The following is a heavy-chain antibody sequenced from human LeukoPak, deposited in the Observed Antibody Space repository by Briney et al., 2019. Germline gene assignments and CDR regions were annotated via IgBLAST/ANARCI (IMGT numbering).Heavy chain of an antibody. CDR3: ASLQNPEWGFDP. V-gene: IGHV4-59*01. J-gene: IGHJ5*02. D-gene: IGHD2-8*01. CDR2: IYYSGST. CDR1: GGSISSYY. Sequence: SETLSLTCTVSGGSISSYYWSWIRQPPGKGLEWIGYIYYSGSTNYNPSPKSRVTISVDTSKNQFSLKLSSVTAADTAVYYCASLQNPEWGFDPWGQGTLVTVSS.